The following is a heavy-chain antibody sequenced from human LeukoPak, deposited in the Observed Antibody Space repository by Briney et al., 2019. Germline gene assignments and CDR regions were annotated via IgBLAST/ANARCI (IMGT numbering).Heavy chain of an antibody. CDR2: ISSSGSTI. CDR1: GFTFSSYE. V-gene: IGHV3-48*03. Sequence: PGGSLRLSCAASGFTFSSYEMNWVRQAPGKGLEWVSYISSSGSTIYYADSVKGRFTISRDNAKNSLYLQMNSLRAEDTAVYYCAREWGYSYGSGLPGFDYWGQGTLVTVSS. D-gene: IGHD5-18*01. J-gene: IGHJ4*02. CDR3: AREWGYSYGSGLPGFDY.